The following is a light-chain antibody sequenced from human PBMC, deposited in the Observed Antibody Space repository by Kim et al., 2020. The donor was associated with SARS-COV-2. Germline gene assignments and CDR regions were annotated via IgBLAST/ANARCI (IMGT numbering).Light chain of an antibody. Sequence: DIQMTQSPSSLSASLGDRVTITCRASQDLSTWVAWFQQKPGKAPQCLIYAASTLQSGVPSRFSGSGSGTHFNLTISSLQPEDFATYYCLQYNDYPITFGQGTRLEIK. V-gene: IGKV1D-16*01. CDR3: LQYNDYPIT. CDR2: AAS. CDR1: QDLSTW. J-gene: IGKJ5*01.